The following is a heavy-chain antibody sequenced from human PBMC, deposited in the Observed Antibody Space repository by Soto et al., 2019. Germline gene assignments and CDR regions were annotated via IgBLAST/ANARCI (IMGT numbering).Heavy chain of an antibody. CDR1: GGSVSSGSYY. CDR3: ARGAAGTFDWFDP. CDR2: IYYSGNT. V-gene: IGHV4-61*01. J-gene: IGHJ5*02. Sequence: SETLSLTCTVSGGSVSSGSYYWSWIRQPPGKGLEWIGYIYYSGNTNHNPSLKSRVTISVDTPKNQFSLKLSSVTAADTAVYYCARGAAGTFDWFDPWGQGTLVTVSS. D-gene: IGHD6-13*01.